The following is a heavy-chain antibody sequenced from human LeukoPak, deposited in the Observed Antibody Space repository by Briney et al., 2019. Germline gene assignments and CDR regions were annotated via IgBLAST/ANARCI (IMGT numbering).Heavy chain of an antibody. CDR1: GASISSDF. V-gene: IGHV4-4*07. CDR3: AREGGSSGNFDY. D-gene: IGHD6-25*01. J-gene: IGHJ4*02. Sequence: SETLSLTCNVSGASISSDFWSWIRQPAGKGLEWVGRIFSSGIINYNSSLKSRLTMSVDTAKNQFSLNLSSVTAADTAAYYCAREGGSSGNFDYWGQGTLVTVSS. CDR2: IFSSGII.